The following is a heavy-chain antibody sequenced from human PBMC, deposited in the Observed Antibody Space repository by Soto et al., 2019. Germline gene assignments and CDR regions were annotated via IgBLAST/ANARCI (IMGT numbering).Heavy chain of an antibody. CDR1: GGSISSDLYY. CDR3: ARGDFGEFSFDY. Sequence: QVQLQESGPGLVKPSQTLSLTCTVSGGSISSDLYYWNWIRQHPGEGLEWIGYIYFSGGTYYNPSLRSRVTLSVDTSKSQFSLKLTSVTAADTAVYYCARGDFGEFSFDYWGQGTLVTVSS. V-gene: IGHV4-31*03. CDR2: IYFSGGT. J-gene: IGHJ4*02. D-gene: IGHD3-10*01.